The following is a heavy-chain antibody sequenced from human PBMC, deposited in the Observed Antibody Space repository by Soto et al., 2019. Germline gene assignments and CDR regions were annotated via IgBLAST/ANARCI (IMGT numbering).Heavy chain of an antibody. CDR3: ARAFGRRDGYNSYFDY. CDR1: GGSISSYY. V-gene: IGHV4-59*01. CDR2: IYYSGST. J-gene: IGHJ4*02. D-gene: IGHD5-12*01. Sequence: TSETLSLTCTVSGGSISSYYWSWIRQPPGKGLEWIGYIYYSGSTNYNPSLKSRVTISVDTSKNQFSLKLSSVTAADTAVYYCARAFGRRDGYNSYFDYWGQGTLVTVSS.